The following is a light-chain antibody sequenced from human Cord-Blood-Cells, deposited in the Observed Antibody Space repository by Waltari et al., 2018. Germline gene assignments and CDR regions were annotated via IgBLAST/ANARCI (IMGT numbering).Light chain of an antibody. Sequence: EIVLTQSPGTLSLSPGERATLSCRASQRVSSSYLAWYQQKPGQAPRRLIYGASSRATGIPDRCSGSGSGTDFTLTISRLDPEDFAVYYCQQYGSSPKYTFGQGTKLEIK. CDR3: QQYGSSPKYT. V-gene: IGKV3-20*01. J-gene: IGKJ2*01. CDR1: QRVSSSY. CDR2: GAS.